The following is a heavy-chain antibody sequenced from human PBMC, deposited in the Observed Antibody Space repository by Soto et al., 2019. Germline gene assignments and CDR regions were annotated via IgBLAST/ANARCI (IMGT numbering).Heavy chain of an antibody. CDR2: IYYSGST. Sequence: PSETLSLTCTVSGGSISSGGYYWSWIRQHPGKGLEWIGYIYYSGSTYYNPSLKSRVTISVDTSKNQFSLKLSSVTAADTAVYYCARVLYSSSWYLDYWGQGTLVTVSS. CDR3: ARVLYSSSWYLDY. V-gene: IGHV4-31*03. D-gene: IGHD6-13*01. J-gene: IGHJ4*02. CDR1: GGSISSGGYY.